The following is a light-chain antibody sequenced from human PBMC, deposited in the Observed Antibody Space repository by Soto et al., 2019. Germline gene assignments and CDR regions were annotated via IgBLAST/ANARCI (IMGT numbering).Light chain of an antibody. J-gene: IGLJ1*01. Sequence: QSVLTQAPSASATPGERVTISFFGSSSNIETNTVNWYQQLPGTAPKLLIYSNNQRPSGVPDRFSGSKSGTSASLAISGLQSEDEADYYCAAWDDSLNGYVFGTGTKVTV. CDR1: SSNIETNT. V-gene: IGLV1-44*01. CDR2: SNN. CDR3: AAWDDSLNGYV.